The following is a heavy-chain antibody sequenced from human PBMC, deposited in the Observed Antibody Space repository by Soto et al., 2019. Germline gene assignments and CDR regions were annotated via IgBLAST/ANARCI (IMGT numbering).Heavy chain of an antibody. CDR1: GGSISSGDYY. CDR3: ARDRSDWAFDY. V-gene: IGHV4-30-4*01. J-gene: IGHJ4*02. Sequence: PSETLSLTCTVSGGSISSGDYYWSWIRQPPGKGLEWIGYIYYSGSTYYNPSLKSRVTISVDTSKNQFSLKLSSVTAADTAVYYCARDRSDWAFDYWGQGTLVTVSS. D-gene: IGHD3-9*01. CDR2: IYYSGST.